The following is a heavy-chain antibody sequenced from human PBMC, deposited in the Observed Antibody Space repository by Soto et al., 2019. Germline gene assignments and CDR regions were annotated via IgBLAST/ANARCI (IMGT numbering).Heavy chain of an antibody. CDR2: IGSGSP. J-gene: IGHJ5*02. D-gene: IGHD6-13*01. CDR3: AHDLGSSWYHYNSFAP. V-gene: IGHV3-23*01. CDR1: GFTFSGYA. Sequence: EVQLLEAGGGLVQPGGSLRLSCAGSGFTFSGYAMSWGRQGPGKGLEWVSAIGSGSPFYADSVKGRFTISRDNGNSMLYLQMNSPGADDTTVYFCAHDLGSSWYHYNSFAPGGQGTLVTVSS.